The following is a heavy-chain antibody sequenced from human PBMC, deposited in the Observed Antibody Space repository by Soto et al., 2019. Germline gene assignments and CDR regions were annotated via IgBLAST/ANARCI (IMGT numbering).Heavy chain of an antibody. CDR2: ISPDGGST. V-gene: IGHV1-46*01. J-gene: IGHJ4*02. D-gene: IGHD3-10*01. Sequence: ASVKVSCKASGYDFTDHYIPWVRQAPGQGLEWMGIISPDGGSTRYSQKFQARITITRDTSTSTVYMELSSLRSEDTAVYYCARAPRGGVIIVITSAQIDYWGQGTLVTVSS. CDR1: GYDFTDHY. CDR3: ARAPRGGVIIVITSAQIDY.